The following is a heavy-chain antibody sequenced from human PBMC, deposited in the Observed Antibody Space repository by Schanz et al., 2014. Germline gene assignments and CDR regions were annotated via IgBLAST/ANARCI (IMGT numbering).Heavy chain of an antibody. D-gene: IGHD2-2*01. Sequence: QVQLVQSGAEVKKPGSSVKVSCKASGGTFSSFGINWVRQAPGQGLEWMGRIIPSLGLAKYEQKFQDKVTITADKSTSTAYMELRSLRSDDTAVYYCARDRRRYCSTASCLHDNWFDPWGQGTLVIVSS. CDR1: GGTFSSFG. V-gene: IGHV1-69*09. CDR3: ARDRRRYCSTASCLHDNWFDP. CDR2: IIPSLGLA. J-gene: IGHJ5*02.